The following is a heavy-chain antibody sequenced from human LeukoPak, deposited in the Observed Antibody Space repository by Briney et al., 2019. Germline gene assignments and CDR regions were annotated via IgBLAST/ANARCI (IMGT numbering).Heavy chain of an antibody. V-gene: IGHV4-39*01. J-gene: IGHJ4*02. CDR1: GFTFSSYE. Sequence: GSLRLSCAASGFTFSSYEMNWVRQAPGKGLEWIGSIYYSGSTYYNPSLKSRVTISVDTSKNQFSLKLSSVTAADTAVYYCARPAYDSSGYYYLGYWGQGTLVTVSS. D-gene: IGHD3-22*01. CDR3: ARPAYDSSGYYYLGY. CDR2: IYYSGST.